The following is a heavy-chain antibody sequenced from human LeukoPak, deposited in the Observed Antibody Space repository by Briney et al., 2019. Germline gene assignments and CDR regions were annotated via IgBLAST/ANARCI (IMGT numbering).Heavy chain of an antibody. CDR3: ASGGSHYYAFDI. CDR2: MNPNSGNT. J-gene: IGHJ3*02. Sequence: ASVKVSCKASGYTFTSYDINWVRQATGQGLEWMGWMNPNSGNTGYAQKFQGRVTMTRNTSISTAYMELSSLRSEDTAVYYCASGGSHYYAFDIWGQGTMVTVSS. V-gene: IGHV1-8*01. CDR1: GYTFTSYD. D-gene: IGHD1-26*01.